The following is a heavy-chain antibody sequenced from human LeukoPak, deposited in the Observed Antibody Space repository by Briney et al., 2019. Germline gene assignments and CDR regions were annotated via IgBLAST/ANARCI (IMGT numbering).Heavy chain of an antibody. V-gene: IGHV4-30-4*01. CDR3: ARPNYYDSRIDP. Sequence: SETLSRTCTVSGGSISSGDYYWSWIRQPPGKGLEWIAYMYYSSSTYYNQSLKSRVTMSADTSKNQRSLKLSSVTAADTAVYYCARPNYYDSRIDPWGQGILVTVSS. D-gene: IGHD3-22*01. CDR2: MYYSSST. CDR1: GGSISSGDYY. J-gene: IGHJ5*02.